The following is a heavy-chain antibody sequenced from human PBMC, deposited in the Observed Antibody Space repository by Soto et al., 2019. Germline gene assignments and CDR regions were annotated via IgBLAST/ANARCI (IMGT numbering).Heavy chain of an antibody. V-gene: IGHV4-34*01. CDR3: ARGFSH. Sequence: QVQLQQWGAGLLKPSETLSLTCVVYGGSFSLYYWSWLRQPPGKGLEWIGEINDSGSTNYNPSLKSRVTISLDTSKNQFYLKLRSVTAADTAVYFCARGFSHWGQGTLVTVSS. CDR2: INDSGST. J-gene: IGHJ4*02. CDR1: GGSFSLYY.